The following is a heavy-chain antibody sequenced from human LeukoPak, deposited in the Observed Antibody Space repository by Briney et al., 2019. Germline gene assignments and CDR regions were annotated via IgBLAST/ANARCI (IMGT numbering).Heavy chain of an antibody. J-gene: IGHJ1*01. Sequence: ASVKISCKASGYTFTSYGISWVRQAPGQGLEWMGWISAYNGNTNYAQKLQVRVTMTTDTSTSTAYMELRSLRSDDTAVYYCARPTYDSSDYEYFQHWGQGTLVTVSS. D-gene: IGHD3-22*01. CDR1: GYTFTSYG. CDR3: ARPTYDSSDYEYFQH. V-gene: IGHV1-18*01. CDR2: ISAYNGNT.